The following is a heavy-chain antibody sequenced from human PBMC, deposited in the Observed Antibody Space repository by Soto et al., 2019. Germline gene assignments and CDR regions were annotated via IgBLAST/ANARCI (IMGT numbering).Heavy chain of an antibody. CDR1: GYTFTNNW. D-gene: IGHD3-10*01. V-gene: IGHV5-51*01. CDR3: ARRSEYHYGSGKYWGLDV. Sequence: PGESLKISCKGSGYTFTNNWVGRVPQMPGKGLEWMRIIYSGDADTRYSPSFQGQVNISVDKSIATACLQGSSLKASDTDMYDCARRSEYHYGSGKYWGLDVWGQGTTVTVSS. CDR2: IYSGDADT. J-gene: IGHJ6*02.